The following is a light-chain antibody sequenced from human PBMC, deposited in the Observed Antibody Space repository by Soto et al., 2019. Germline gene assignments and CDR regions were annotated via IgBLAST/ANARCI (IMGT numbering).Light chain of an antibody. CDR2: INS. V-gene: IGLV1-44*01. CDR3: AAWDDSLNGYV. CDR1: SSNIGSNT. J-gene: IGLJ1*01. Sequence: QSALTQPPSASGAPGQRVTISCSGSSSNIGSNTVNWYQQLPGTAPKLLIYINSQRPSGVPDRFSGSKSGTSASLAISGLQSEDEADYYCAAWDDSLNGYVFGTGTKV.